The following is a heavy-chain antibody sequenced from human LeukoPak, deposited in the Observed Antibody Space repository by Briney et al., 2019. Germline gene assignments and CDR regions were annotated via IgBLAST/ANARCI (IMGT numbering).Heavy chain of an antibody. V-gene: IGHV4-4*07. J-gene: IGHJ6*02. CDR1: GGSISSYY. CDR3: ARGQQLVRGTYYYYGMDV. Sequence: SETLSLTCTVSGGSISSYYWSWIRQPAGKGLEWIGRIYTSGSTNYNPSLKSRVTMSVDTSKNQFSLKLSSVTAADTTVYYCARGQQLVRGTYYYYGMDVWGQGTPVTVSS. CDR2: IYTSGST. D-gene: IGHD6-13*01.